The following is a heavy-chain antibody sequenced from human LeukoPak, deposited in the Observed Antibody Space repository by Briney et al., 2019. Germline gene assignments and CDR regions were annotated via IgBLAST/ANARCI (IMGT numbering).Heavy chain of an antibody. Sequence: GSLRLSCAASGFPFSSYSMNWVRPAPGKGLEWVSSISSSSSYIYYADSVKGRFTISRDNAKNSLYLQMNSLRAEDTAVYYCARSKGCSSTSCMSGWFDPWGQGTLVTVSS. V-gene: IGHV3-21*01. CDR3: ARSKGCSSTSCMSGWFDP. J-gene: IGHJ5*02. D-gene: IGHD2-2*01. CDR1: GFPFSSYS. CDR2: ISSSSSYI.